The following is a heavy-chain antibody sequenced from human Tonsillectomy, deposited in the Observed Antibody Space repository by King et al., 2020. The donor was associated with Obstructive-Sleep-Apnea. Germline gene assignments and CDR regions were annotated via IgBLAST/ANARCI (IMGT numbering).Heavy chain of an antibody. D-gene: IGHD6-13*01. J-gene: IGHJ5*02. Sequence: VQLQQSGPGLVKPSQTLSLTCAISGDSVSSNSAAWNWIRQFPSRGLEWLGRTYYRSKWFTDYAGSVKSRITISADTSKNQFSLQVNSVTPGDTALYYCARDAGYWWFDPWGQGTLVTVSS. V-gene: IGHV6-1*01. CDR3: ARDAGYWWFDP. CDR1: GDSVSSNSAA. CDR2: TYYRSKWFT.